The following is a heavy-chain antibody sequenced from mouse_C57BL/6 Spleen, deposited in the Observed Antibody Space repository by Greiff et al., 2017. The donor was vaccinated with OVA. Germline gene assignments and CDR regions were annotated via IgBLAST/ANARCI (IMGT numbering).Heavy chain of an antibody. D-gene: IGHD1-1*01. CDR1: GYTFTSYW. CDR2: IDPSDSYT. CDR3: ARRGIYYYGSSAPLDY. V-gene: IGHV1-50*01. J-gene: IGHJ2*01. Sequence: QVQLQQPGAELVKPGASVKLSCKASGYTFTSYWMQWVKQRPGQGLEWIGEIDPSDSYTNYNQKFKGKATLTVDTSSSTAYMQLSSLTSEDSAVYYCARRGIYYYGSSAPLDYWGQGTTLTVSS.